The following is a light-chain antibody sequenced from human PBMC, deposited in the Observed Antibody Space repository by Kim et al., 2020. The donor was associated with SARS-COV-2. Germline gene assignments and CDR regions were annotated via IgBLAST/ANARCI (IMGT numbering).Light chain of an antibody. V-gene: IGKV3-15*01. Sequence: VSPGERATLSCRASQSIASNLVWYQQQPGQAPRLLIYGAFTRATGIPARFSGGGSGTDFTLTITGLQSEDAAVYYCQQENNWPLTFGGGTKVDIK. CDR3: QQENNWPLT. J-gene: IGKJ4*01. CDR2: GAF. CDR1: QSIASN.